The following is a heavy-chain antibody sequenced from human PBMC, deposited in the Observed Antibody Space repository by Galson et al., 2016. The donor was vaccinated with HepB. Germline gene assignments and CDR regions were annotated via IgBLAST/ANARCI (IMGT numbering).Heavy chain of an antibody. Sequence: CAISGDSVSSNSATWNWIGQSPSRGLEWLGRTYYRSKWYNDYAVSVKSRITINPDTSKNQFSLQLNSVTPEDTAVYYCARGHLVVPFSFYFDYWGQGSLVTVSS. V-gene: IGHV6-1*01. D-gene: IGHD2-15*01. CDR2: TYYRSKWYN. CDR1: GDSVSSNSAT. J-gene: IGHJ4*02. CDR3: ARGHLVVPFSFYFDY.